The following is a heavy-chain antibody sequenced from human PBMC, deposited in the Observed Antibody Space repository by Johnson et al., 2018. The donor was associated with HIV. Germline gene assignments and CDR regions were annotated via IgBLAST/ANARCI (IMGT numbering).Heavy chain of an antibody. Sequence: VQLVESGGGVVQPGRSLRLSCAASGYTFSSYGMHWVRQAPGKGLEWVAVISYDGSNKYYADSVKGRFTISRDNSKNTLYLQMNSLRADDTAVYYCARAYSYGAFDIWGQGTRVTVSS. J-gene: IGHJ3*02. CDR2: ISYDGSNK. CDR1: GYTFSSYG. D-gene: IGHD5-18*01. V-gene: IGHV3-30*03. CDR3: ARAYSYGAFDI.